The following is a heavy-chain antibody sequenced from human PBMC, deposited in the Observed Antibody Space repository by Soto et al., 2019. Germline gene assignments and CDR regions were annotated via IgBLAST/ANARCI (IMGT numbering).Heavy chain of an antibody. CDR2: INVGNGNT. J-gene: IGHJ3*02. D-gene: IGHD6-19*01. CDR1: GYTITNYA. CDR3: ARSDMTVAAAFNI. V-gene: IGHV1-3*01. Sequence: QAQLVQSGAEVKKPGASVKVSCKASGYTITNYAIHWVRQAPGQGLEWMGWINVGNGNTKYSQNFQGRVTITSDTSARTAYLELSSLRSEDTAVYFCARSDMTVAAAFNIWGQGTKVTVSS.